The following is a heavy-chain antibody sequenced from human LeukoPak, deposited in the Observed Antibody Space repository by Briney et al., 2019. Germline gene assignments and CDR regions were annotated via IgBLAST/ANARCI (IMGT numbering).Heavy chain of an antibody. CDR1: GFTFSSYG. CDR3: AKDPRLWWPSSGSFDY. Sequence: GGSLRLSRAASGFTFSSYGMHWVRQAPGKGLEWVAVISYDGSNKYYADSVKGRFTISRDNSKNTLYLQMNSLRAEDTAVYYCAKDPRLWWPSSGSFDYWGQGTLVTVSS. D-gene: IGHD2-21*01. J-gene: IGHJ4*02. V-gene: IGHV3-30*18. CDR2: ISYDGSNK.